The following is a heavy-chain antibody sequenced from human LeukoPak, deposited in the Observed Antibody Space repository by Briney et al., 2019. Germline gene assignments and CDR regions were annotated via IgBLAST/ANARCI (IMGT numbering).Heavy chain of an antibody. CDR2: IYHSGST. D-gene: IGHD3-16*01. CDR3: ARRDGGLFDY. V-gene: IGHV4-4*02. Sequence: PSETLSLTCAASGGSISSSNWWSWVRQPPGKGLEWIGEIYHSGSTNYNPSLKSRVTISVDTSKNQFSLKLSSVTAADTAVYYCARRDGGLFDYWGQGTLVTVSS. CDR1: GGSISSSNW. J-gene: IGHJ4*02.